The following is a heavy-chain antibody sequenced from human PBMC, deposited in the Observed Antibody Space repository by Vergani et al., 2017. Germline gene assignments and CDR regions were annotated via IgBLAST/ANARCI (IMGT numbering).Heavy chain of an antibody. CDR3: ARDAGYSSSPNGGLGYYYYMDV. CDR2: IYYSGST. V-gene: IGHV4-59*01. J-gene: IGHJ6*03. Sequence: QVQLQESGPGLVKPSETLSLTCTVSGGSISSYYWSWIRQPPGKGLEWIGYIYYSGSTNYNPSLKSRVTISVDTSKNQFSLKLSSVTAADTAVYYCARDAGYSSSPNGGLGYYYYMDVWGKGTTVTVSS. D-gene: IGHD6-6*01. CDR1: GGSISSYY.